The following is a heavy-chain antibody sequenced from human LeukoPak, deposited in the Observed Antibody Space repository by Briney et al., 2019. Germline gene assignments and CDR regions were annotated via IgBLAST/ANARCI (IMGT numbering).Heavy chain of an antibody. CDR1: GGSISSYY. CDR2: IYYSGST. CDR3: ARLMIDSGYDFIDY. V-gene: IGHV4-59*08. D-gene: IGHD5-12*01. Sequence: SETLSLTCTVSGGSISSYYWSWIRQPPGKGLEWIGYIYYSGSTNYNPSLKSRVTISVDTSKNQFSLKLSSVTAADTAVYYCARLMIDSGYDFIDYWGQGTLVTVSS. J-gene: IGHJ4*02.